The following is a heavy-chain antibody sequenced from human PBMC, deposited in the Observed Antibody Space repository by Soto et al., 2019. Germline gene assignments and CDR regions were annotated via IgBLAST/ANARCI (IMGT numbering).Heavy chain of an antibody. CDR2: IYHSGST. J-gene: IGHJ6*02. Sequence: TLSLTCAVSGVSISSSNWWNWVRQPPGRGLEWIGEIYHSGSTNYSPSLKSRVTISVDKSKNHFSLKLSSVTAADTAVYYCASFTFGGIIVPNFYYGMDVWGQGTTVTVSS. CDR1: GVSISSSNW. D-gene: IGHD3-16*02. CDR3: ASFTFGGIIVPNFYYGMDV. V-gene: IGHV4-4*02.